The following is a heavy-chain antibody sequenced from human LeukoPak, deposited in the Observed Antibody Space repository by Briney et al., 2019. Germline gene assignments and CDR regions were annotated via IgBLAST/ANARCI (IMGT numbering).Heavy chain of an antibody. CDR1: GYIFTNYY. CDR2: INPSGTT. V-gene: IGHV1-46*03. D-gene: IGHD2-2*01. Sequence: ASVKVSCKASGYIFTNYYMYWVRQAPGQGLEWMGIINPSGTTTNAQKFQGRGSMTSETYTSKDNMELRSLRSEDTAVYYCAIGLPATFDFWGQGTLVTVSS. J-gene: IGHJ4*02. CDR3: AIGLPATFDF.